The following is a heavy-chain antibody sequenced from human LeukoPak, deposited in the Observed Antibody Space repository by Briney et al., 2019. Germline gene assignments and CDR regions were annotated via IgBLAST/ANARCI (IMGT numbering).Heavy chain of an antibody. Sequence: GGSLRLSCGASGFIFSNYWMSWVRQAPGKGLEWVANIKQDGSEKYYVDSVKGRFTISRDNAKNSLYLQMNSLRAEDTAVYYCAKLTGYSSSSDFWGQGTLVTVSS. CDR2: IKQDGSEK. D-gene: IGHD6-13*01. CDR3: AKLTGYSSSSDF. V-gene: IGHV3-7*03. J-gene: IGHJ4*02. CDR1: GFIFSNYW.